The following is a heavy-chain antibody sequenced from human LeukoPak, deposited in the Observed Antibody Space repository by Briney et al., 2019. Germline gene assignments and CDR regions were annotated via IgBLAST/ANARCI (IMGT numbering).Heavy chain of an antibody. CDR3: AKDRDLIYDFWSGYRGAHFDY. J-gene: IGHJ4*02. D-gene: IGHD3-3*01. CDR2: ISGSGGST. CDR1: GFTFSSYA. V-gene: IGHV3-23*01. Sequence: GSLRLSCAASGFTFSSYAMSWVRQAPGKGLEWVSAISGSGGSTYYADSVKGRFTISRDNSKNTLYLQMNSLRAEDTAVYYCAKDRDLIYDFWSGYRGAHFDYWGQGTLVTVSS.